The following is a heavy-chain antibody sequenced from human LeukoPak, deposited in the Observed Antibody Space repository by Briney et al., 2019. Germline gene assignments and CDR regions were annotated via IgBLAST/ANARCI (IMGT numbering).Heavy chain of an antibody. D-gene: IGHD3-10*01. Sequence: GGSLRLSCAASGFTFSTYGMHWLRQAPGKGLEWVAFIRYDGSTNYYADSVKGRFTISSDNSKNTLYLQMNSLRGDDTAVYYCTLGVTMVRAIWGQGTMVTVSS. CDR3: TLGVTMVRAI. CDR1: GFTFSTYG. J-gene: IGHJ3*02. CDR2: IRYDGSTN. V-gene: IGHV3-30*02.